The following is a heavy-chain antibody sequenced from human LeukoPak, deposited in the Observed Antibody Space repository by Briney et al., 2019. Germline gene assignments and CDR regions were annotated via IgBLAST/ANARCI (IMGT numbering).Heavy chain of an antibody. V-gene: IGHV3-30-3*01. CDR2: ISYDGNNR. J-gene: IGHJ4*02. D-gene: IGHD6-19*01. Sequence: GGSLRLSCAASGFTFNDYAMHWVRKAPGRGMEWVALISYDGNNRYYSDSVKGRFTISRDNSKNTLYLHMNSLRGEDTAIYSCARAPYSSGWYYFDFWGQGTLVTVSS. CDR1: GFTFNDYA. CDR3: ARAPYSSGWYYFDF.